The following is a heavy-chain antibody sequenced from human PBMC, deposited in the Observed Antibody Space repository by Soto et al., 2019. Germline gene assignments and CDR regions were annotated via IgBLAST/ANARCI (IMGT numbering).Heavy chain of an antibody. V-gene: IGHV3-74*01. Sequence: GGSLRLSCAGSGFSFSDDWMHWLRRAPGRGLEWVSRITSDGRSTTYADSVKGRFTISRDNAKNTLYLQMNRLRAEDTAVYYCARQYGMDVWGQGTTVTVSS. CDR2: ITSDGRST. CDR3: ARQYGMDV. J-gene: IGHJ6*02. CDR1: GFSFSDDW.